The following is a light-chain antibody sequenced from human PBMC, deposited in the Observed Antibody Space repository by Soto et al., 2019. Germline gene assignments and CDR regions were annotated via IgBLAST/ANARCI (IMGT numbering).Light chain of an antibody. Sequence: EIVMTQSPATLSVSPGERATLSCRASQSVSSNLAWYQQKPGQAPRLLIYGASTRATGIPARFSGSGSGTEFTLTISSLQSEDFAVYYCQQYNNWPGVAFGQGTRWIS. V-gene: IGKV3-15*01. CDR3: QQYNNWPGVA. J-gene: IGKJ1*01. CDR2: GAS. CDR1: QSVSSN.